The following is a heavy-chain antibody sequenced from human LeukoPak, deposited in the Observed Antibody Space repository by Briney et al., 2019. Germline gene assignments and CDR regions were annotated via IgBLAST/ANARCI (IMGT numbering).Heavy chain of an antibody. CDR3: ARERKEYSSSWYTPYYYYMDV. CDR1: GYTFTGYY. D-gene: IGHD6-13*01. CDR2: INPNSGGT. J-gene: IGHJ6*03. V-gene: IGHV1-2*02. Sequence: ASVKVSCKASGYTFTGYYMHWVRQAPGQGLEWMGWINPNSGGTNHAQKFQGRVTMTRDTSISTAYMELSRLRSDDTAVYYCARERKEYSSSWYTPYYYYMDVWGKGTTVTVSS.